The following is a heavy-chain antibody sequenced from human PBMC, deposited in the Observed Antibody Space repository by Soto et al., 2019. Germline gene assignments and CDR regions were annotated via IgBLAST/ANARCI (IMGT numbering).Heavy chain of an antibody. CDR2: INAGNGNT. D-gene: IGHD6-19*01. CDR3: ARDKGPSGWDV. V-gene: IGHV1-3*01. CDR1: GYTFTSYA. Sequence: ASVKVSCKASGYTFTSYAIHWVRQAPGQRLEWMGWINAGNGNTKYSQKFQGRVTITRDTSASTAYMELSSLRSEDTAVYYCARDKGPSGWDVWGQGNKVPGSS. J-gene: IGHJ6*02.